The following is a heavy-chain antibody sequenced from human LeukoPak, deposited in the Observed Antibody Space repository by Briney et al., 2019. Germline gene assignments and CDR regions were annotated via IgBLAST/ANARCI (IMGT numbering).Heavy chain of an antibody. Sequence: PSETLSLTCAVYGGSFSGYYWSWIRQPPGKGLEWIGEINHSGSTNYNPSLKSRVTISVDTSKNQFSLKLSSVTAADTAVYYCARGRLYYDFWSGYFNAYGMDVWGQGTTVTVS. J-gene: IGHJ6*02. CDR1: GGSFSGYY. CDR3: ARGRLYYDFWSGYFNAYGMDV. V-gene: IGHV4-34*01. CDR2: INHSGST. D-gene: IGHD3-3*01.